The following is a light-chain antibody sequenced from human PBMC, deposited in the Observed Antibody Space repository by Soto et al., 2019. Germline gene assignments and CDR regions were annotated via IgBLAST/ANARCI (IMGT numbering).Light chain of an antibody. CDR2: KAS. CDR1: QSISSW. Sequence: DIQMTQSPSTLSASVGDRVTITCRASQSISSWLAWYQQKPGKPPKLLIYKASSLESGVPSRFSGSGSGTEFTLTISSLQPDDLATYYCQQYNSVSLLTFGGGTKVDIK. J-gene: IGKJ4*01. CDR3: QQYNSVSLLT. V-gene: IGKV1-5*03.